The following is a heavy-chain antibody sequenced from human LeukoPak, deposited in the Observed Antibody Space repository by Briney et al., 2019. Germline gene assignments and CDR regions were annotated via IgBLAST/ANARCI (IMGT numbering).Heavy chain of an antibody. Sequence: GGSLRLSCAATGFTFDDYGMSWVRQAPGKGLEWVSGINWNGNSKGYGDSVKGRFTISRDNAKNSLYLQMNSLRAEDTALYYCARKVSVAYSYYMDVWGKGTTVTISS. V-gene: IGHV3-20*04. CDR2: INWNGNSK. J-gene: IGHJ6*03. D-gene: IGHD3-10*01. CDR3: ARKVSVAYSYYMDV. CDR1: GFTFDDYG.